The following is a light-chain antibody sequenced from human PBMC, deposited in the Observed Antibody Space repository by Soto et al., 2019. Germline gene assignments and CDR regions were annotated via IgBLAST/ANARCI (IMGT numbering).Light chain of an antibody. CDR3: SSYTSSSTHV. Sequence: QSALTQPASVSGSPGQSITISCTGTRSDIGAFTFVSWYQQHPGKVPKLMIFDVHRRPSGVSDRFSGSESGNSASRTISGLQAEDDGDYYCSSYTSSSTHVFGSGTKVTVL. V-gene: IGLV2-14*03. CDR1: RSDIGAFTF. CDR2: DVH. J-gene: IGLJ1*01.